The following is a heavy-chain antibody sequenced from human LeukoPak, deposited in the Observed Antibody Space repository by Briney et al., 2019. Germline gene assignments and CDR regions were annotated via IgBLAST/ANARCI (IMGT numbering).Heavy chain of an antibody. J-gene: IGHJ5*02. D-gene: IGHD1-14*01. V-gene: IGHV1-2*06. Sequence: ASVKVSCKASGYSFTGYHIHWVRQAPGQGLEWMGRISPNSGGTNYAQKFQGRVTMTRDTSISTAYMEVSRLRSDDTAVYYCARVSSPLQYNWFDPWGQGTLITVSS. CDR3: ARVSSPLQYNWFDP. CDR2: ISPNSGGT. CDR1: GYSFTGYH.